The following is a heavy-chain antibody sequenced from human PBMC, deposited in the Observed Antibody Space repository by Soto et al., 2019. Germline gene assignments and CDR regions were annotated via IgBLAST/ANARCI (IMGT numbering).Heavy chain of an antibody. CDR2: ISSSSDYM. D-gene: IGHD3-10*01. CDR1: GFTFSSSR. J-gene: IGHJ4*02. V-gene: IGHV3-21*01. Sequence: GGSLRLSCVASGFTFSSSRMNWVRQAPGKGLEWVSFISSSSDYMYYADSVKGRFTVSRDNAKNSLYLQMDSLRAEDAAVYYCARDGITMVRGITVFDFWGQGTLVTVSS. CDR3: ARDGITMVRGITVFDF.